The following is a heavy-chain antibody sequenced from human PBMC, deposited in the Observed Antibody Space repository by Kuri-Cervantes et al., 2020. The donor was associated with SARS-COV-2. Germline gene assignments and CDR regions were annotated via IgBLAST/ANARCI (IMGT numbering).Heavy chain of an antibody. D-gene: IGHD6-19*01. CDR2: IWYDGSNK. CDR1: GFTFADYA. Sequence: GESLKISCAASGFTFADYAMSWVRQAPGKGLEWVAVIWYDGSNKYYADSVKGRFTISRDNSKNTLYLQMNSLRAEDTAVYYCARDHKSMAMAVAGTAVDYWGQGTLVTVSS. CDR3: ARDHKSMAMAVAGTAVDY. V-gene: IGHV3-33*08. J-gene: IGHJ4*02.